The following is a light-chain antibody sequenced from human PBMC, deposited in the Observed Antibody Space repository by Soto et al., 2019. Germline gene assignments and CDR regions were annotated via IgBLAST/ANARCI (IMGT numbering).Light chain of an antibody. CDR2: GAS. V-gene: IGKV3-15*01. Sequence: MKQFPGILSASPGEGVTLSCRAAQDETPNFAWSQQKRGQAPRLLIYGASTRATGIPAMFSGSGSGTEFTLIINSLQSEDFAVYYCQQYNNWPWTFGQGTKVDIK. J-gene: IGKJ1*01. CDR3: QQYNNWPWT. CDR1: QDETPN.